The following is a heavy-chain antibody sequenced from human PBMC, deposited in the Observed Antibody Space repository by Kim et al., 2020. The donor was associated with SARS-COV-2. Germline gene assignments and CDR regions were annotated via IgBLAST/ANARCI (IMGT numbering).Heavy chain of an antibody. V-gene: IGHV4-4*07. CDR2: IYTSGST. Sequence: SETLSLTCTVSGGSISSYYWSWIRQPAGKGLEWIGRIYTSGSTNYNPSLKSRVTMSVDTSKNQFSLKLSSVTAADTAVYYCARFTPRYYYYYMDVWGKGTTVTVSS. CDR3: ARFTPRYYYYYMDV. CDR1: GGSISSYY. D-gene: IGHD2-15*01. J-gene: IGHJ6*03.